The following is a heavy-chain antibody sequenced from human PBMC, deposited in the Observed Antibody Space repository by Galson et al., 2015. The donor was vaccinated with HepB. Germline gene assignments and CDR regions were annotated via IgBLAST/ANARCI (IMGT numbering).Heavy chain of an antibody. D-gene: IGHD3-22*01. J-gene: IGHJ4*02. Sequence: SLRLSCAASGFTFSSYEMNWVRQAPGKGLEWVAVISYDGSNKYYADSVKGRFTISRDNSKNTLYLQMNSLRAEDTAVYYCAKGTYYYDSSGYYLEPNFDYWGQGTLVTVSS. CDR2: ISYDGSNK. CDR3: AKGTYYYDSSGYYLEPNFDY. CDR1: GFTFSSYE. V-gene: IGHV3-30*18.